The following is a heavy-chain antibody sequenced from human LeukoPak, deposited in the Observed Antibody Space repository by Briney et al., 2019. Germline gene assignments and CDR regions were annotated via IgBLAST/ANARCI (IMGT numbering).Heavy chain of an antibody. J-gene: IGHJ6*03. V-gene: IGHV1-69*06. CDR2: IIPIFGTA. D-gene: IGHD3-3*01. Sequence: SVKVSCKASGGTFSSYAISWVRQAPGQGLEWMGGIIPIFGTANYAQKFQGRVTITADKSTSTAYMELSSLRSEDTAVYYCAVPDYDFWSAPLGWYYYYYMDVWGKGTTVTVSS. CDR1: GGTFSSYA. CDR3: AVPDYDFWSAPLGWYYYYYMDV.